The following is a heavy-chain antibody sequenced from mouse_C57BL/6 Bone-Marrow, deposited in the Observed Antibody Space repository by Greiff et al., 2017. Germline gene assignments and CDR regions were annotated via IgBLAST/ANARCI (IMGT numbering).Heavy chain of an antibody. CDR3: ARDRGAVVRFPFAY. CDR2: ISDGGSYT. Sequence: EVMLVESGGGLVKPGGSLKLSCAASGFTFSSYAMSWVRQTPEKRLEWVATISDGGSYTYYPDNVKGRFTISRDNAKNNLYLQLSHLKSEDTAMYYCARDRGAVVRFPFAYWGQGTLGTVSA. CDR1: GFTFSSYA. V-gene: IGHV5-4*01. D-gene: IGHD1-1*01. J-gene: IGHJ3*01.